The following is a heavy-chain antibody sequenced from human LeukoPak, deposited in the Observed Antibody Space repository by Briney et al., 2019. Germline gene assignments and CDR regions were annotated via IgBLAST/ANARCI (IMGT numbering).Heavy chain of an antibody. D-gene: IGHD2-21*02. Sequence: GGSLRLSCAASGFTFSSYGMHWVRQAPGKGLEGVAVISYDGSNKYYADSMKGRFTISRDNSKNTLYLQMNSLRAEDTAVYYCAKALLDCGGDCYTSPLAYWGQGTLVTVSS. CDR2: ISYDGSNK. J-gene: IGHJ4*02. CDR3: AKALLDCGGDCYTSPLAY. CDR1: GFTFSSYG. V-gene: IGHV3-30*18.